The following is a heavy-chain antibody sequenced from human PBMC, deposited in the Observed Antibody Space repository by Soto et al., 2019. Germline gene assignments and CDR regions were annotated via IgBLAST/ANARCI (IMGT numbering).Heavy chain of an antibody. CDR3: TTDSQYYDFWSRPYYYGMDV. J-gene: IGHJ6*02. Sequence: GGSLRLSCAASGFTFSNAWMNWVRQAPGKGLEWVGRIKSKTDGGTTDYAAPVKGRFTISRDDSKNTLYLQMNSLKTEDTAVYYCTTDSQYYDFWSRPYYYGMDVWGQGTTVTVSS. V-gene: IGHV3-15*07. D-gene: IGHD3-3*01. CDR2: IKSKTDGGTT. CDR1: GFTFSNAW.